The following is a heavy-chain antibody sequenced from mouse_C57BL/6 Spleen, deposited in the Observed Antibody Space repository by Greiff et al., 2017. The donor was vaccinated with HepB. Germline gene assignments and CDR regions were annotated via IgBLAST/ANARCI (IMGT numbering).Heavy chain of an antibody. CDR1: GYTFTSYW. CDR3: ARTYYGSIHGGYFDY. CDR2: IHPNSGST. D-gene: IGHD1-1*01. V-gene: IGHV1-64*01. Sequence: QVQLQQPGAELVKPGASVKLSCKASGYTFTSYWMHWVKQRPGQGLEWIGMIHPNSGSTNYNEKFKSKATLTVDKSSSTAYMQLSSLTSEDSAVYYCARTYYGSIHGGYFDYWSQGTTLTVSS. J-gene: IGHJ2*01.